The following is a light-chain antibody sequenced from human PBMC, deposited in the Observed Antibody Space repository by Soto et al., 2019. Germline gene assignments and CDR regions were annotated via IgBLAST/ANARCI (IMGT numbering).Light chain of an antibody. J-gene: IGKJ2*01. Sequence: ESGLRQSPGTMSLSPGERATLSCRASQSVNSNYLAWYQQKPGQVPRPLIYGASIRAAGVPDRLSGSGSGTDFTLTISRLEPEDYAVYYCQQYGTSPHTFGQGTKLEIK. CDR3: QQYGTSPHT. CDR2: GAS. V-gene: IGKV3-20*01. CDR1: QSVNSNY.